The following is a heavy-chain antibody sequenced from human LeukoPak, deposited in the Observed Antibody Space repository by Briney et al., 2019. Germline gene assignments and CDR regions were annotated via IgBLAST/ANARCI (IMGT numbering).Heavy chain of an antibody. CDR1: GYTFINYG. D-gene: IGHD3-22*01. CDR3: AREEPGAYYYDSSGYLY. Sequence: ASVKVSCKASGYTFINYGISWVRQAPRQGLEWMAWISGYNGNTKYAQKFQERVTLATDTSTSTAYMELRSLRSDDTAVYYCAREEPGAYYYDSSGYLYWGQGTLVTVSS. CDR2: ISGYNGNT. V-gene: IGHV1-18*01. J-gene: IGHJ4*02.